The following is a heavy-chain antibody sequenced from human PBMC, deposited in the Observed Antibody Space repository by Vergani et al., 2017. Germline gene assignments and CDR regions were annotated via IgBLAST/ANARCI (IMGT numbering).Heavy chain of an antibody. CDR2: IWYDGSNK. D-gene: IGHD3-16*02. J-gene: IGHJ4*02. CDR1: GFTFSSYG. CDR3: ARDPSAYYDYVWGSYRWGYFDY. Sequence: QVQLVESGGGVVQPGGSLRLSCAASGFTFSSYGMHWVRQAPGKGLEWVAVIWYDGSNKYYGDSVKGRFTISRDNSKNTLYLQMNSLRVEDTAVYYCARDPSAYYDYVWGSYRWGYFDYWGQGTLVTVSS. V-gene: IGHV3-33*01.